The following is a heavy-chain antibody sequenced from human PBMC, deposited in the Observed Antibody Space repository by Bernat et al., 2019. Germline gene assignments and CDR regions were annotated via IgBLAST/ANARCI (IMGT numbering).Heavy chain of an antibody. D-gene: IGHD4-17*01. CDR2: ISSSSSYI. J-gene: IGHJ5*02. V-gene: IGHV3-21*01. Sequence: EVRLVESGGGLVKPGGSLRLSCAASGFTFSSYSMNWVRQAPGKGLEWVSSISSSSSYIYYADSVKGRFTISRDNAKNSLYLQMNSLRAEDTAVYYCARSSGDYGWFDPWGQGTLVTVSS. CDR1: GFTFSSYS. CDR3: ARSSGDYGWFDP.